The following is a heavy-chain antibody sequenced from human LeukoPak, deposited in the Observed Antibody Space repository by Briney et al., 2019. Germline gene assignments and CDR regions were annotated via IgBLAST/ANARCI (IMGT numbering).Heavy chain of an antibody. D-gene: IGHD3-10*01. CDR3: ARDSPMVRGVIPNYYYYMDV. V-gene: IGHV4-30-4*08. CDR1: GGSISSGDYY. CDR2: IYYSGST. J-gene: IGHJ6*03. Sequence: SETLSLTCTVSGGSISSGDYYWSWIRQPPGKGLEWIGYIYYSGSTYYNPSLKSRVTISVDTSKNQFSLKLSSVTAADTAVYYCARDSPMVRGVIPNYYYYMDVWGKGTTVTVSS.